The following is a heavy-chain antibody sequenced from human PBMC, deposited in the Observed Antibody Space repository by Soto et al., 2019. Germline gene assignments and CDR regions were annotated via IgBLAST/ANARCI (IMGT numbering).Heavy chain of an antibody. V-gene: IGHV1-69*13. D-gene: IGHD2-2*02. CDR3: ARVLGYCSSTSCYTAAFDI. Sequence: SVKVSCKASGGTFSSYAISWVRQAPGQGLEWMGGIIPIFGTASYAQKFQGRVTITADESTSTAYMELSSLRSEDTAVYYCARVLGYCSSTSCYTAAFDIWGQGTMVTVSS. CDR1: GGTFSSYA. J-gene: IGHJ3*02. CDR2: IIPIFGTA.